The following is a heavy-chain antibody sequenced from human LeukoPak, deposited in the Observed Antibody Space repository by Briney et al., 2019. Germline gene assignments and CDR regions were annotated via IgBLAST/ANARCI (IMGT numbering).Heavy chain of an antibody. V-gene: IGHV1-69*13. J-gene: IGHJ6*03. Sequence: SVKVSCKASGGTFSSYAIGWVRQAPGQGLEWMGGIIPIFGTANYAQKFQGRVTITADESTSTAYMELSSLRSEDTAVYYCARDRRIAAAGTDPYYYYYYMDVWGKGTTVTVSS. CDR1: GGTFSSYA. CDR2: IIPIFGTA. D-gene: IGHD6-13*01. CDR3: ARDRRIAAAGTDPYYYYYYMDV.